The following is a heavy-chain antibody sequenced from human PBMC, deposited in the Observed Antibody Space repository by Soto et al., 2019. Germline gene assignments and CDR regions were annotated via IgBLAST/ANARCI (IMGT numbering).Heavy chain of an antibody. CDR1: GYSFTSYW. J-gene: IGHJ3*02. Sequence: GESLKISCKGSGYSFTSYWIGWVRQMPGKGLEWMGIIYPGDSDTRYSPSFQGQVTISADKSISTAYLQCSSLKASDTAMYYCATLERLPDDAFDIWGHGTRVTVS. CDR2: IYPGDSDT. V-gene: IGHV5-51*01. CDR3: ATLERLPDDAFDI. D-gene: IGHD1-1*01.